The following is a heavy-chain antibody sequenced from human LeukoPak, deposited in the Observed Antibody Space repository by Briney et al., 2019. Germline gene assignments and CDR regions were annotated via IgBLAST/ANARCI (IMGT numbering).Heavy chain of an antibody. CDR1: DGSINSDF. V-gene: IGHV4-59*01. CDR3: ARIPDVSGWPFDY. J-gene: IGHJ4*02. CDR2: IRYNGRT. Sequence: SETLCLTCTASDGSINSDFWPWIRQPPGKGLEWIGYIRYNGRTSYNPSLKSRVSISIDTSKNLFSLKLRSVTTADTAIYYGARIPDVSGWPFDYWGQGTLVTVCS. D-gene: IGHD6-19*01.